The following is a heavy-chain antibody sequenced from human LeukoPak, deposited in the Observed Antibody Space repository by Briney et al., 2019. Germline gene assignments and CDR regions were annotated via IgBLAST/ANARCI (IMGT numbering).Heavy chain of an antibody. V-gene: IGHV3-23*01. CDR3: AKGTGVRGALGAFDI. D-gene: IGHD3-10*01. Sequence: GGSLRLSCAASGFTFSSYAMSWVRQAPGKGLEWVSAISGSGGSTYYADSVKGRFTISRDNSKNTLYLQMNSLRAEDTAVYYCAKGTGVRGALGAFDIWDQGTMVTVSS. CDR2: ISGSGGST. CDR1: GFTFSSYA. J-gene: IGHJ3*02.